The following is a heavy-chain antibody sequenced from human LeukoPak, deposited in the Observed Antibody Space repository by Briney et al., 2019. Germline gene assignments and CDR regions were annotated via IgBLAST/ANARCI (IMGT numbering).Heavy chain of an antibody. CDR3: ATDRGWRTSGYYLYYFEY. J-gene: IGHJ4*02. CDR1: GFIFTNYF. V-gene: IGHV3-7*01. Sequence: GGSLRLSYAASGFIFTNYFMSWVRQAPGKGLEWVASIKHDGSEKYYVDSVRGRFTISRDNTMNSLYLQMSSLRAEDTAVYYCATDRGWRTSGYYLYYFEYWGQGTLVTYSS. D-gene: IGHD3-3*01. CDR2: IKHDGSEK.